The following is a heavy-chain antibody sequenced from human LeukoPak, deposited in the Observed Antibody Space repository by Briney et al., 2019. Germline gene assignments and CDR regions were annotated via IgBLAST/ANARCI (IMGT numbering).Heavy chain of an antibody. Sequence: ASVKVSCKASGYTFTGYYMHWVRQAPGQGLEWMGWINPNSGGTNYAQKFQGWVTMTRDTSISTAYMELSRLRSDDTAVYYCARGSRLGITFGGVIFLPDYYFDYWGQGTLVTVSS. D-gene: IGHD3-16*02. CDR1: GYTFTGYY. J-gene: IGHJ4*02. CDR3: ARGSRLGITFGGVIFLPDYYFDY. CDR2: INPNSGGT. V-gene: IGHV1-2*04.